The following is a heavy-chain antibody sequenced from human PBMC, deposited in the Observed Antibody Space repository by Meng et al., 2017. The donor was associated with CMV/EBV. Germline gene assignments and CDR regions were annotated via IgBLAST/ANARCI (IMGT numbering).Heavy chain of an antibody. CDR3: ARGQEGRYYYYGMDV. CDR2: IYSGGST. CDR1: GFTVSSNY. Sequence: GESLKISCAASGFTVSSNYMSWVRQAPGKGLEWVSVIYSGGSTYYADSVKGRFTISRDNSKNMLYLQMNSLRAEDTAVYYCARGQEGRYYYYGMDVWGQGTTVTVSS. J-gene: IGHJ6*02. V-gene: IGHV3-53*01.